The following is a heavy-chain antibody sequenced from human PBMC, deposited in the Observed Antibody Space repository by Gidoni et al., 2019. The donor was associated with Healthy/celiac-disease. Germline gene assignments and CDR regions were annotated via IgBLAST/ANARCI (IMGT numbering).Heavy chain of an antibody. J-gene: IGHJ4*02. Sequence: QVQLVESGGGVVQPGRSRRLSCAASGFTFSSYGMHWVRKAPGKGLGWVAVMWYDGSNTYYADSVEGRFTIFRDNSKNTLYLQMNSLRAEDTAVYYCARGPSGMVRGVPFDYWGQGTLVTVSS. D-gene: IGHD3-10*01. CDR1: GFTFSSYG. V-gene: IGHV3-33*01. CDR3: ARGPSGMVRGVPFDY. CDR2: MWYDGSNT.